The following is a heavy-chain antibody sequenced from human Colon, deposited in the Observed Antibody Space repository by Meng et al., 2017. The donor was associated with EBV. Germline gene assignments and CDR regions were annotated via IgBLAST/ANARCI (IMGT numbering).Heavy chain of an antibody. J-gene: IGHJ5*01. CDR1: GGSFSGNF. D-gene: IGHD3-22*01. Sequence: QVPLQPLGAGLFKPSETLPLTCAVFGGSFSGNFWTWIRQSPGEGLEWIGEIHHSGSTKYNPSLKNRVSISLDTSKKQFSLQLTSVTAADTAVYFCARDPAQEDFDTSGYMYDSWGPGTLVTVSS. CDR2: IHHSGST. V-gene: IGHV4-34*02. CDR3: ARDPAQEDFDTSGYMYDS.